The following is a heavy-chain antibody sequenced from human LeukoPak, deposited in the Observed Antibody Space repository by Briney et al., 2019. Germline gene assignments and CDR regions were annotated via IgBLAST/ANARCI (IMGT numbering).Heavy chain of an antibody. CDR1: GYTFNSSG. CDR3: VRDRYGDAGIDY. J-gene: IGHJ4*02. CDR2: ISSYNANT. Sequence: ASVKVSCKASGYTFNSSGLSWVRQAPGQGFEWMGWISSYNANTHYAQKLQGRVTMTTDTSTSTAYMELRSLRSDDKAVYYCVRDRYGDAGIDYWGPGTLVTVSS. D-gene: IGHD4-17*01. V-gene: IGHV1-18*01.